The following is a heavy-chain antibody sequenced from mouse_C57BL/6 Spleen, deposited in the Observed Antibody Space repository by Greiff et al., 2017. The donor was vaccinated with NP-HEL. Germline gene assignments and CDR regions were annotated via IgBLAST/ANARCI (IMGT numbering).Heavy chain of an antibody. CDR3: ARGYYGSSFHFDY. CDR1: GYTFTSYW. Sequence: VQLQQSGAELVMPGASVKLSCKASGYTFTSYWMHWVKQRPGQGLEWIGEIDPSDSYTNYNQKFKGKSTLTVDKSSSTAYMQLSSLTSEDSAVYYCARGYYGSSFHFDYWGQGTTLTVSS. J-gene: IGHJ2*01. V-gene: IGHV1-69*01. D-gene: IGHD1-1*01. CDR2: IDPSDSYT.